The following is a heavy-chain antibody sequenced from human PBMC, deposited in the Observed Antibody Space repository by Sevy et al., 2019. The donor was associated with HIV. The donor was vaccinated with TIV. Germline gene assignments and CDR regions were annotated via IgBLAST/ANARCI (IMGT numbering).Heavy chain of an antibody. CDR3: ATGREYYEGNSGYFDY. CDR1: GYTLTQLS. J-gene: IGHJ4*02. CDR2: FDPEDGGR. Sequence: ASVKVSCKVSGYTLTQLSMHWVRQAPGKGLEWLGSFDPEDGGRIYAQKFQGRFTMTEETSTDTAYMELSSLRSEDTAIYYCATGREYYEGNSGYFDYWGQGTLVTVSS. D-gene: IGHD3-3*01. V-gene: IGHV1-24*01.